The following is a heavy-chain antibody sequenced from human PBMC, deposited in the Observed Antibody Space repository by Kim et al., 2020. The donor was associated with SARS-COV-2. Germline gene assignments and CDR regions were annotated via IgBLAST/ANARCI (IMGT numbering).Heavy chain of an antibody. V-gene: IGHV3-23*02. D-gene: IGHD3-9*01. Sequence: SVKCRFTISRDNSKSTLYLQMNSLRAEDTAVYYCAILKVVLRYFDWFFDYWGQGALVTVSS. CDR3: AILKVVLRYFDWFFDY. J-gene: IGHJ4*02.